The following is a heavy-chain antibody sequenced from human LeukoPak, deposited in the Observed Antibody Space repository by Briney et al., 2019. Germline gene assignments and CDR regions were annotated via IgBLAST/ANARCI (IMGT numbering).Heavy chain of an antibody. CDR3: AADYGDLYFDF. CDR2: IESKTDGGTT. V-gene: IGHV3-15*04. CDR1: GFTFSNAW. D-gene: IGHD4-17*01. Sequence: PGGSLRLSCAASGFTFSNAWMSWVRQAPGKGLEWVGRIESKTDGGTTDYAAPVKGRFTISRNDSKNTLYLQMNSLKTEDTAVYYCAADYGDLYFDFWGQGTLVTVSS. J-gene: IGHJ4*02.